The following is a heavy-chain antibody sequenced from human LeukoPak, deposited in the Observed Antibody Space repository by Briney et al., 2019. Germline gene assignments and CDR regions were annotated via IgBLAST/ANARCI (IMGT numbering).Heavy chain of an antibody. CDR2: INPNSGGT. D-gene: IGHD4-17*01. V-gene: IGHV1-2*02. J-gene: IGHJ4*02. Sequence: GASVKASCKASGYTFTGYYIHWVRQAPGQGLEWMGWINPNSGGTNYAQKFQGRVTMTRDTSISTAYMELSRLRSDDTAVYYCARGHPYGDYLAPLDYWGQGNLVTVSS. CDR3: ARGHPYGDYLAPLDY. CDR1: GYTFTGYY.